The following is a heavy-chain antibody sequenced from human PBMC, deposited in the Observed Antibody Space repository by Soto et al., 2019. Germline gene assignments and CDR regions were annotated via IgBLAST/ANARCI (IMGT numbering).Heavy chain of an antibody. J-gene: IGHJ4*02. CDR3: VGGFTWVGFDY. CDR1: GDSIITCGYF. Sequence: SETLSLTCTVSGDSIITCGYFWGWIRQHPGKGLARIGNIQYSGTASYRPSLKSRVTLSVGTSNNQSSLNMTSVTALDTAVYICVGGFTWVGFDYWGQGTLVTVSS. D-gene: IGHD2-15*01. CDR2: IQYSGTA. V-gene: IGHV4-39*01.